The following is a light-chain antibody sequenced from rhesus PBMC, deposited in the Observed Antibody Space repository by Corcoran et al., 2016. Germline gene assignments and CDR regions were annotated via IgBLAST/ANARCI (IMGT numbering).Light chain of an antibody. V-gene: IGKV2-104*02. CDR1: QSLLVSEDGNTY. Sequence: DIVMTQTPLSLPVTPGEPASISCRSSQSLLVSEDGNTYLDGYLQRPGHDPKLLIYEVSNRASGVPDRLSGSGSDTDFILKISRVEAEDVGVDYLMQALEFPWTFGQGTKVEIK. J-gene: IGKJ1*01. CDR3: MQALEFPWT. CDR2: EVS.